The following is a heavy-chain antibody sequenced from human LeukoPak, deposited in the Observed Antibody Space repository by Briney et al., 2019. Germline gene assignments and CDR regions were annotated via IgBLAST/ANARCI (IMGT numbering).Heavy chain of an antibody. V-gene: IGHV3-21*01. CDR2: ISARSDYI. CDR1: GFSISLYS. D-gene: IGHD6-19*01. CDR3: ARVISSGRNYYYYPMDV. Sequence: GGSLRLSCAASGFSISLYSFYWVRQAPGKGLEWVSSISARSDYIYYADSVKGRFTISRDNAKNSLYLQMHSLRAEDTAVYYCARVISSGRNYYYYPMDVWGQGTTVTVSS. J-gene: IGHJ6*02.